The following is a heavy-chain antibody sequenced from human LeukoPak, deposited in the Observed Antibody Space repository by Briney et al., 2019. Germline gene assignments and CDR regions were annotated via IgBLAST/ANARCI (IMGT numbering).Heavy chain of an antibody. J-gene: IGHJ6*03. CDR1: GFTFSSYS. Sequence: GGSLRLSCAASGFTFSSYSMNWVRQAPGMGLEWVSTINGNGAATYYADSFKGRFLISRDDSKSTVYLRMNKLRVEDSGLYYCANGLAASGNFLLRDYYYFIDVWGKGTTVIVS. CDR3: ANGLAASGNFLLRDYYYFIDV. D-gene: IGHD1-26*01. CDR2: INGNGAAT. V-gene: IGHV3-23*01.